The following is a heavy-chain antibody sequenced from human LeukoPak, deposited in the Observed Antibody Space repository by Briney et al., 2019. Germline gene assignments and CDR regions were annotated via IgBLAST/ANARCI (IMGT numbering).Heavy chain of an antibody. CDR3: AKANNPDRIVVVVAATLYYFDY. Sequence: PGGSLRLSCAASGFTFSSYAMSWVRQAPGKGLEWVSAISGSGGSTHYADSVKGRFTISRDNSKNTLYLQMNSLRAEDTAVYYCAKANNPDRIVVVVAATLYYFDYWGQGTLVTVSS. D-gene: IGHD2-15*01. V-gene: IGHV3-23*01. J-gene: IGHJ4*02. CDR2: ISGSGGST. CDR1: GFTFSSYA.